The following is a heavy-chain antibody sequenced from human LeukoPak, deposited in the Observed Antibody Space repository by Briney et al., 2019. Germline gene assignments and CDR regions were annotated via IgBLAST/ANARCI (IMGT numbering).Heavy chain of an antibody. CDR1: GGSISSSNW. CDR2: IYHSGST. Sequence: PSETLSLTCAVSGGSISSSNWWSWVRQPPGRGLEWIGEIYHSGSTNYNPSLKSRVTISVDTSKNQFSLKLSSVTAADTAVYYCASTAPSGFVVPVSRGLFFWGQGTLVTVSS. D-gene: IGHD2-2*01. J-gene: IGHJ4*02. CDR3: ASTAPSGFVVPVSRGLFF. V-gene: IGHV4-4*02.